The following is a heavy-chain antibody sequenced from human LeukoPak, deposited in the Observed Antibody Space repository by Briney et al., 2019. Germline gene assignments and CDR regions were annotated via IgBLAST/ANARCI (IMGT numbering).Heavy chain of an antibody. J-gene: IGHJ4*02. CDR2: IFYSGST. Sequence: SETLSLTCTVSGGSISSSSYYWGWFRQPPGKGLEWIGSIFYSGSTHYNPSLKSRVTISVDTSKNQFSLKLSSVSAADTAVYYCARGGVLWFGELSSFDYWGQGTLVTVSS. V-gene: IGHV4-39*07. CDR3: ARGGVLWFGELSSFDY. CDR1: GGSISSSSYY. D-gene: IGHD3-10*01.